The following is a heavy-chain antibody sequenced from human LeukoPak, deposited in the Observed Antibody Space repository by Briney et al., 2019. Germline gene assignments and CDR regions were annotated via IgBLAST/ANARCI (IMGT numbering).Heavy chain of an antibody. Sequence: SQTLSLTCAVSGGSISSGGYSWSWIRQSPEKGLEWIGYIYPSGRTYYNPSLKSRLNMSLDKSKNQFPLKLSSVTAADTAMYYCASHHYGPFDYWGQGTLITVSS. CDR2: IYPSGRT. CDR3: ASHHYGPFDY. J-gene: IGHJ4*02. CDR1: GGSISSGGYS. D-gene: IGHD3-10*01. V-gene: IGHV4-30-2*06.